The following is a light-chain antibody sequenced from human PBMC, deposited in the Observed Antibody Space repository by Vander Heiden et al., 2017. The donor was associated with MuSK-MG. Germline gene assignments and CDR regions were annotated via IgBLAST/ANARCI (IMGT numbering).Light chain of an antibody. CDR2: WAS. Sequence: DIVMTQSPDSLAVSLGERATINCKSSQSVLYSSNNKNYLAWYQQKPGQPPKLLIYWASTREFGVPDRFSDSRYGTDFTLTISRRQAEDVAVYYCQHDDSTPPYTFGQGTKLEIK. CDR1: QSVLYSSNNKNY. J-gene: IGKJ2*01. V-gene: IGKV4-1*01. CDR3: QHDDSTPPYT.